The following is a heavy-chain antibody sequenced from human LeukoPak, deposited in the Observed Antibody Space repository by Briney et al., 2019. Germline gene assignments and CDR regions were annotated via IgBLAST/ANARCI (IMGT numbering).Heavy chain of an antibody. CDR2: INNDGSST. CDR1: GFTFNNYA. Sequence: GGSLRLSCAGSGFTFNNYAMSWVRQTPRKGLVWLSRINNDGSSTIYADSVKGRFTFSRDNAENTLFLEMSSLRVEDTAVYYCVRERNNFWSGHHSIFDSWGQGTLVTVSS. V-gene: IGHV3-74*01. D-gene: IGHD3-3*01. CDR3: VRERNNFWSGHHSIFDS. J-gene: IGHJ4*02.